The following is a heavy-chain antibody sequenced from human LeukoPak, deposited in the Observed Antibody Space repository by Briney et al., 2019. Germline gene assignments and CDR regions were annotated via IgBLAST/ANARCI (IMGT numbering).Heavy chain of an antibody. CDR1: GGSISSYY. J-gene: IGHJ4*02. CDR2: IYYSGST. V-gene: IGHV4-59*01. Sequence: PSETLSLTCTVSGGSISSYYWSWIRQPPGKGLEWIGYIYYSGSTNYNPSLKSRVTISVDTSKNQFSLKLTSVTAADTAVYYCAKNFYGSGSYLEGRFDYWGQGTLVTVSS. D-gene: IGHD3-10*01. CDR3: AKNFYGSGSYLEGRFDY.